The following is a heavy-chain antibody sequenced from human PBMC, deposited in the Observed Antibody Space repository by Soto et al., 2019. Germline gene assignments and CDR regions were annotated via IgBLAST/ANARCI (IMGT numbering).Heavy chain of an antibody. CDR1: GYSLTSYW. J-gene: IGHJ4*02. D-gene: IGHD6-13*01. CDR2: VYPGDSDT. CDR3: TRRAGYIDY. V-gene: IGHV5-51*01. Sequence: GETLKISCKASGYSLTSYWIGWVRQMPGKGLEWMGIVYPGDSDTRYSPSFRGQVTISVDKSISTAYLQWSSLKASDTAMYDCTRRAGYIDYWGQGTLVTVSA.